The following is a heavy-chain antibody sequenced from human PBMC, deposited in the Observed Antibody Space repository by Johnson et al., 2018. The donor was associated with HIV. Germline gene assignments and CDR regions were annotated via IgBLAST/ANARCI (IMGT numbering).Heavy chain of an antibody. Sequence: QVQLVESGGGVVQPGRSLRLSCAASGFTFSSYAMHWVRQAPGKGLAWVAVISYDGSNKYYADSVKGRFTISRDNSKNTLYLQMNRLRAEDTAVYYCARVYTSSFSHGAFDIWGQGTMVTVSS. CDR2: ISYDGSNK. CDR3: ARVYTSSFSHGAFDI. CDR1: GFTFSSYA. V-gene: IGHV3-30*04. D-gene: IGHD6-6*01. J-gene: IGHJ3*02.